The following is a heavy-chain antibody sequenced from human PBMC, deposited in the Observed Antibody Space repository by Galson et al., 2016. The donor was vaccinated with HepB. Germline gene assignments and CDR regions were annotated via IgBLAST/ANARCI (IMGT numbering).Heavy chain of an antibody. CDR2: ITDDGVGT. CDR1: GFIFSNYV. CDR3: AKDRGGVFSAYHFDS. D-gene: IGHD3-22*01. V-gene: IGHV3-23*01. Sequence: SLRLSCAASGFIFSNYVMSWVRQAPGKGLEWVSTITDDGVGTFYADSVEGRFTISRDNSKNSLFLQMNRLSAEDTALYYCAKDRGGVFSAYHFDSWGQGALVPVSS. J-gene: IGHJ4*02.